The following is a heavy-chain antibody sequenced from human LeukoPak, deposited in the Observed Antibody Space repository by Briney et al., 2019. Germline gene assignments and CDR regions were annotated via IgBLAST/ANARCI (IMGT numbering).Heavy chain of an antibody. J-gene: IGHJ4*02. CDR1: GGSISSGGYY. Sequence: SETLSLTCTVSGGSISSGGYYWSWIRQHPGKGLEWIGYIYYSGSTYYNPSLKSRVTISVDTSKNQFSLKLSSVTAADTAVYYCARERRVVGGLDYWGQGTLVTVSS. D-gene: IGHD2-2*01. CDR3: ARERRVVGGLDY. CDR2: IYYSGST. V-gene: IGHV4-31*03.